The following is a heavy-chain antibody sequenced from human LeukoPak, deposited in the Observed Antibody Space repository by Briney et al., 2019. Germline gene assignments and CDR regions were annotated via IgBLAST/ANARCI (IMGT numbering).Heavy chain of an antibody. Sequence: GGSLRLSCEASGFTFSSYGMHWVRQAPGRGLDWVALISYDGSNKNYADSVKGRFIISRDDSKNTLYLQMSSLRAEDTAVYYCARKQLTLYYFYYGMDVWGRGTTVTVSS. D-gene: IGHD3-9*01. J-gene: IGHJ6*04. V-gene: IGHV3-33*05. CDR3: ARKQLTLYYFYYGMDV. CDR1: GFTFSSYG. CDR2: ISYDGSNK.